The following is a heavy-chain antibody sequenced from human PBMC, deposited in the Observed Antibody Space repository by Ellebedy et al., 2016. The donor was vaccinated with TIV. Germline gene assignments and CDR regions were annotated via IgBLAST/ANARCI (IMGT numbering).Heavy chain of an antibody. V-gene: IGHV3-23*01. D-gene: IGHD3-22*01. CDR1: GFTFSSYA. Sequence: GESLKISXAASGFTFSSYAMSWVRQAPGKGLEWVSAISGSGGSTYYADSVKGRFTISRDNSKNTLYLQMNSLRAEDTALYYCARGVDDSSGYAIWGQGTMVTVSS. J-gene: IGHJ3*02. CDR2: ISGSGGST. CDR3: ARGVDDSSGYAI.